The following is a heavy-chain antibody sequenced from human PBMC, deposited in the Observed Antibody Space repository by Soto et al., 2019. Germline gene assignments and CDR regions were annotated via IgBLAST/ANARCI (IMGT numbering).Heavy chain of an antibody. CDR2: ISSSSSTI. CDR1: GFTFSSYS. D-gene: IGHD6-13*01. J-gene: IGHJ5*02. V-gene: IGHV3-48*01. CDR3: AGHPGRIAEVGWFDA. Sequence: EVQLVESGGGLVQPGGSLRLSCAASGFTFSSYSMNWVRQAPGKGLEWVSYISSSSSTIYYADSVKGRFTISRDNAKSNLYLQMNSMGAEGTAVYDWAGHPGRIAEVGWFDAWGQGTLVTVSS.